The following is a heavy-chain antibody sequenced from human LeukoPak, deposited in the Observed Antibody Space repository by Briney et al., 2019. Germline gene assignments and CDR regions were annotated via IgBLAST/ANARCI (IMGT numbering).Heavy chain of an antibody. CDR2: IYYSGST. D-gene: IGHD7-27*01. J-gene: IGHJ4*02. V-gene: IGHV4-59*08. CDR3: ARGLGSTVLDY. Sequence: SETLSLTCTVSGGSISSYYWSWIRQPPGKGLEWIGYIYYSGSTNYNPSLKSRVTISVDTSKNQFSLKLSSATAADTAVYYCARGLGSTVLDYWGQGTLVTVSS. CDR1: GGSISSYY.